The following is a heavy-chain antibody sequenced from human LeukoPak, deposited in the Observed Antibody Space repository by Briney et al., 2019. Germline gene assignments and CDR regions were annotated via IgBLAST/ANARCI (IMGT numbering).Heavy chain of an antibody. J-gene: IGHJ3*02. CDR1: GGSISSYY. Sequence: ASETLSLTCTVSGGSISSYYWSWIRQPPGKGLEWIGDIYYSGSTNYNPSLKSRVTISVDTSRNQFSLKLNSVTAADTAVYYCARLGLPNAFDIWGQGTIVTVSS. CDR2: IYYSGST. V-gene: IGHV4-59*08. CDR3: ARLGLPNAFDI. D-gene: IGHD5-12*01.